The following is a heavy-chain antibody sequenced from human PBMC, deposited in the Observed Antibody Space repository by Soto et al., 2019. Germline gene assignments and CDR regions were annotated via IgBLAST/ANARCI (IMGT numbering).Heavy chain of an antibody. Sequence: PSETLSLTCTVSDDSISNPVYYWGWIRQPPGKGLEWIGSIYHTGSTYYNPSLKSRVTISVDRSKNQFSLKLSSVTAADTAVYYCARVVMTWFDPWGQGTLVTVSS. V-gene: IGHV4-39*07. CDR2: IYHTGST. CDR1: DDSISNPVYY. J-gene: IGHJ5*02. D-gene: IGHD3-22*01. CDR3: ARVVMTWFDP.